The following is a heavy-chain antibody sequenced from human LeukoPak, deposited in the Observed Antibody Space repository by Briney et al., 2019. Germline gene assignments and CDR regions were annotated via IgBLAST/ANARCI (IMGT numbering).Heavy chain of an antibody. CDR3: ARVFYGDYTIDY. V-gene: IGHV1-18*01. CDR1: GGTFSSHV. CDR2: ISAYNGNT. J-gene: IGHJ4*02. D-gene: IGHD4-17*01. Sequence: ASVKVSCKASGGTFSSHVFSWVRQAPGQGLEWMGWISAYNGNTNYAQKLQGRVTMTTDTSTSTAYMELRSLRSDDTAVYYCARVFYGDYTIDYWGQGTLVTVSS.